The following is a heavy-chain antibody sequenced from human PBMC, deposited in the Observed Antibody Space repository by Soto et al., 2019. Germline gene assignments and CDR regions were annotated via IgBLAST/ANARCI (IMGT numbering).Heavy chain of an antibody. CDR2: VILAGRN. D-gene: IGHD3-10*01. J-gene: IGHJ4*02. Sequence: QVQLQESGPGLVRPSETLSLTCSVSGASVVNGNWWSWVRQSPGKGLEWIGEVILAGRNPYNPSLQSRFTISLDESKNQFSLILTSVTVADAAIYYCARGFQYWLPTFDWGQGTLVTVS. CDR3: ARGFQYWLPTFD. V-gene: IGHV4-4*02. CDR1: GASVVNGNW.